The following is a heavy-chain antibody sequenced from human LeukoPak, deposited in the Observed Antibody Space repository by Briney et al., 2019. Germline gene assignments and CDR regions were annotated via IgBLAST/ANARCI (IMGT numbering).Heavy chain of an antibody. D-gene: IGHD2-2*01. Sequence: AGGSLRLSCAASGFTFSSYEMNWVRQAPGKGLDWVSYISSSGSTIYYADSVKGRFTISRDNAKNSLYLQMNSLRAEDTAVYYCARGYCSSTSCDFDYWGQGTLVTVSS. CDR3: ARGYCSSTSCDFDY. CDR2: ISSSGSTI. J-gene: IGHJ4*02. V-gene: IGHV3-48*03. CDR1: GFTFSSYE.